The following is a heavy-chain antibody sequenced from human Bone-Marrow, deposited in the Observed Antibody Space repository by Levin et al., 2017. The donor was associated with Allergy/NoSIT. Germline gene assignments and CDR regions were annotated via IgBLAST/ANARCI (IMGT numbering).Heavy chain of an antibody. D-gene: IGHD6-19*01. CDR2: MSGSGGST. J-gene: IGHJ4*02. CDR3: AKTPGTVAWYFDY. CDR1: GFIFSDYA. V-gene: IGHV3-23*01. Sequence: GESLKISCAASGFIFSDYAMSWVRQAPGKGLEWVSVMSGSGGSTFYADSVKGRFTISRDNSKNTVYLQMHSLSAEDTALYFCAKTPGTVAWYFDYWGQGTQVSVSS.